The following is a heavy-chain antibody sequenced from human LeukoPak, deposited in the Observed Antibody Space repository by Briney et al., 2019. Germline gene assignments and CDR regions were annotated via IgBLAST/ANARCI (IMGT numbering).Heavy chain of an antibody. D-gene: IGHD4-11*01. CDR1: GGSISSSSYY. CDR2: IYYSGST. J-gene: IGHJ6*03. V-gene: IGHV4-39*07. Sequence: SGTLSLTSTVSGGSISSSSYYWGWIRQPPGKGLGWIGSIYYSGSTYYNPSLKSRVTISVDTSKNQFSLKLSSVTAADTAVYYCARVSLDSNYFTYYYYYYTDVWGKGTTVTVSS. CDR3: ARVSLDSNYFTYYYYYYTDV.